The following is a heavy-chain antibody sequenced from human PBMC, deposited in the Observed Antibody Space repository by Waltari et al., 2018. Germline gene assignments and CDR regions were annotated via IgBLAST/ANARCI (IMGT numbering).Heavy chain of an antibody. CDR1: GFTFSSYS. CDR3: ARERYTYADY. V-gene: IGHV4-4*07. Sequence: VQLVESGGGLVKPGGSLRLSCAASGFTFSSYSMNWVRQAPGKGLEWIGRVYTSGSISYNPSLRSRVTMSLDTSKNQFSLKLSSATAADTAVYFCARERYTYADYWGQGTLVTVSS. CDR2: VYTSGSI. J-gene: IGHJ4*02. D-gene: IGHD5-18*01.